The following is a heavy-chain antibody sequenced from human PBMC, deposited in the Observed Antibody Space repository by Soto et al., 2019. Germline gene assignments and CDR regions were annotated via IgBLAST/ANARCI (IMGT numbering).Heavy chain of an antibody. CDR3: ARLHCDSPNCVPLDP. Sequence: QLQLQESGPGLVKPSETLSLTCTVSSGSISDDTYYWGWIRQPPGKGLEWIGSIYYSGTSSYNPSLKSRVTMSVDTSKKQLSLRLSSVTAADTAVYYCARLHCDSPNCVPLDPWGQGTLVIVSS. CDR2: IYYSGTS. J-gene: IGHJ5*02. D-gene: IGHD2-2*01. V-gene: IGHV4-39*01. CDR1: SGSISDDTYY.